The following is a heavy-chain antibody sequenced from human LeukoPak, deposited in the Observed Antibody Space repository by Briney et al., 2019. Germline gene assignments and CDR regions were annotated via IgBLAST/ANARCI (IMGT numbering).Heavy chain of an antibody. D-gene: IGHD5-24*01. CDR3: ARAMGRDAYNPPDT. Sequence: GGSLRLSCAASGFTFRNYAMSWVRQAPGEGLEWVSAISGGGDNTYYADSVRGRFTISRDKSKNTLYLQMNSLRAEDTALYYCARAMGRDAYNPPDTWGQGTLVTVSS. CDR2: ISGGGDNT. CDR1: GFTFRNYA. J-gene: IGHJ5*02. V-gene: IGHV3-23*01.